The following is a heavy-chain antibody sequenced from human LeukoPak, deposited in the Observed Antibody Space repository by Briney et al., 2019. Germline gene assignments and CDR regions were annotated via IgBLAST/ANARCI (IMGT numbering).Heavy chain of an antibody. V-gene: IGHV3-30*04. J-gene: IGHJ4*02. CDR2: ISYDGSNK. CDR1: GFTFSSYA. Sequence: GGSLRLSCAASGFTFSSYAMHWVRQAPGKGLEWVALISYDGSNKYYADSVKGRFTISRDNSQNTLYLQMNSLRAEDTAVYYCAREGGDYVEGFDYWGQGTLVTVSS. CDR3: AREGGDYVEGFDY. D-gene: IGHD4-17*01.